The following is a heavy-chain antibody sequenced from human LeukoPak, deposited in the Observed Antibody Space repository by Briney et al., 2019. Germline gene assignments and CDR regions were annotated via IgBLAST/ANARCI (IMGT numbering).Heavy chain of an antibody. CDR1: GYTFTGYY. CDR2: ISAYNGNT. CDR3: ARDSTNYYGSGSYYNSGDAFDI. D-gene: IGHD3-10*01. Sequence: ASVKVSCKASGYTFTGYYMHWVRQAPGQGLEWMGWISAYNGNTNYAQKLQGRVTMTTDTSTSTAYMELRSLRSDDTAVYYCARDSTNYYGSGSYYNSGDAFDIWGQGTMVTVSS. V-gene: IGHV1-18*04. J-gene: IGHJ3*02.